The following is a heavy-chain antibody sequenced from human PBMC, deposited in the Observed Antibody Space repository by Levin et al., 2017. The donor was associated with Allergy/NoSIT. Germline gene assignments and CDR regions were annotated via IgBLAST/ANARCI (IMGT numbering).Heavy chain of an antibody. CDR2: IKQDGSDK. D-gene: IGHD3-10*01. CDR3: ARDHDGEDEYFDF. Sequence: EGSLRLSCAASGFTFRTFWMSWVRQAPGKGPEWVANIKQDGSDKYYVDSVEGRFTVSRDNAKNSLYLQMNSLRVEDTAVYYCARDHDGEDEYFDFWGQGTLVTVSS. J-gene: IGHJ4*02. V-gene: IGHV3-7*01. CDR1: GFTFRTFW.